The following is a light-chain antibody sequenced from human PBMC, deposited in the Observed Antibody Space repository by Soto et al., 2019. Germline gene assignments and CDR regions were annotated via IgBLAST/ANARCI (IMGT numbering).Light chain of an antibody. CDR1: QSISSY. Sequence: DIQMTQSPSSLSASVGDRVTITCRASQSISSYLNWYQQKPGKAPKLLIYAASSLQSGVPSRFSGSGSGTDFTLTISSLQPEDFATYYCQQSFSKFLNTFGQGTKVEIK. V-gene: IGKV1-39*01. CDR2: AAS. J-gene: IGKJ2*01. CDR3: QQSFSKFLNT.